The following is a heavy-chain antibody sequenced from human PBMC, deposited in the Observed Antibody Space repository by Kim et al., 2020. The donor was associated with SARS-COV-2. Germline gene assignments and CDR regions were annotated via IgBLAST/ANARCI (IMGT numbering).Heavy chain of an antibody. J-gene: IGHJ4*02. Sequence: GGSLRLSCAASGFTFSGSAMHWVRQASGKGLEWVCRIRSNANSYATAYAASVKGRFTISREDSKNTAYLQMNSLKTEDTDVYYCTRLGGGKDDWGQGTLVTVSS. CDR2: IRSNANSYAT. D-gene: IGHD2-15*01. CDR3: TRLGGGKDD. CDR1: GFTFSGSA. V-gene: IGHV3-73*01.